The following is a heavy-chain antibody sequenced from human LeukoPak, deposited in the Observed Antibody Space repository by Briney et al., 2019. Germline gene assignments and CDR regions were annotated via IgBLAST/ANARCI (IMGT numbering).Heavy chain of an antibody. CDR3: AKETYYYDSSGYRPFDY. J-gene: IGHJ4*02. Sequence: GGSLRLSCAASGFTVSSNYMSWVRQAPGKGLEWVSALSGSGDSTYYADSVKGRFTISRDNSKNTLYLQMNSLRAEDTAVYYCAKETYYYDSSGYRPFDYWGQGTLVTVSS. CDR2: LSGSGDST. D-gene: IGHD3-22*01. CDR1: GFTVSSNY. V-gene: IGHV3-23*01.